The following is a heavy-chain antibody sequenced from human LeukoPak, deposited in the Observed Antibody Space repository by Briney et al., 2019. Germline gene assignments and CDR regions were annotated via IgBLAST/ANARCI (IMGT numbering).Heavy chain of an antibody. CDR1: GGSISSTNW. CDR2: IKSKTDGGTT. D-gene: IGHD5-18*01. Sequence: GTLSLTCAVSGGSISSTNWWSWVRQAPGKGLEWVGRIKSKTDGGTTDYIVSVKGRFTISRDDSKNTLYLQMDSLKTEDTAVYYCTTEDTGDYWGQGTLVTVSS. J-gene: IGHJ4*02. V-gene: IGHV3-15*01. CDR3: TTEDTGDY.